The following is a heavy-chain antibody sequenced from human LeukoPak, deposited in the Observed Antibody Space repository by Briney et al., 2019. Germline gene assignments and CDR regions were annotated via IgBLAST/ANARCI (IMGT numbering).Heavy chain of an antibody. CDR1: GGTFSSYA. CDR2: IIPIFGTA. V-gene: IGHV1-69*13. Sequence: ASVKVSCKASGGTFSSYAISWVRQAPGQGLEWMGGIIPIFGTANYAQKFQGRVTITADESTSTAYMELSSLRSEDTAVYYCARGSGSGCYYNWYYYYYMDVWGKGTTVTISS. J-gene: IGHJ6*03. CDR3: ARGSGSGCYYNWYYYYYMDV. D-gene: IGHD3-10*01.